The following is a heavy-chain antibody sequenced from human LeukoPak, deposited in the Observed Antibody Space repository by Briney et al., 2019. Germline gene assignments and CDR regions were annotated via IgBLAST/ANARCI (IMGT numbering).Heavy chain of an antibody. J-gene: IGHJ6*03. D-gene: IGHD3-10*01. CDR1: GFTFSNAW. CDR3: TTMVRGVTTRYYYYYYMDV. Sequence: GGSLRLSCAASGFTFSNAWMSWVRQAPGKGLEWVGRIKSKTDGGTTDYAAPVKGRFTISRDDSKNTLYLQMNSLKTEDTAVYYCTTMVRGVTTRYYYYYYMDVWGKGTTVTISS. V-gene: IGHV3-15*01. CDR2: IKSKTDGGTT.